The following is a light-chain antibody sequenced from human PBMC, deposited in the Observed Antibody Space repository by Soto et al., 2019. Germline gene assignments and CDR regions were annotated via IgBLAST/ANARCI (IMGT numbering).Light chain of an antibody. CDR2: AVT. Sequence: QPVLTQAASVSGSPGQSITISCTGTSSDIGAYNYVSWYQQRPGEAPTLVIYAVTYRPSGISNRFSGSKSGNAASLTISGLKAENEVVYYFFSYTTTDIVIFGGGPQLTVL. CDR3: FSYTTTDIVI. V-gene: IGLV2-14*01. J-gene: IGLJ2*01. CDR1: SSDIGAYNY.